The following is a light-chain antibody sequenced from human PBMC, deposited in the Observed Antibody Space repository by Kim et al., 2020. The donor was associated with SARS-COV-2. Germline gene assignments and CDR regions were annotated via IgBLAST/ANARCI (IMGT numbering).Light chain of an antibody. CDR1: NIGTKN. Sequence: SYELTQPLSVSVALGQTARITCGGNNIGTKNVHWYQQNPSQAPVLVIYRDSNRPSGIPERFSGSNSGNTATLTIIRAQAGDEADYYCQVWDSSVWVFGGGTELTVL. CDR3: QVWDSSVWV. CDR2: RDS. J-gene: IGLJ3*02. V-gene: IGLV3-9*01.